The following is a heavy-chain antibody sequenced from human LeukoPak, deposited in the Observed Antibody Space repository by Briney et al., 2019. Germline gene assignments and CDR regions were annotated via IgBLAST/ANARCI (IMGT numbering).Heavy chain of an antibody. CDR1: GFTFSSYG. Sequence: GGSLRLSCAASGFTFSSYGVHWVRQAPGKGLEWVAVIWYDGSNKYYADSVKGRFTISRDNSKNTLYLQMNSLRAEDTAVYYCAKTRYSSSSSGAVGYWGQGTLVTVSS. CDR2: IWYDGSNK. V-gene: IGHV3-33*06. J-gene: IGHJ4*02. D-gene: IGHD6-6*01. CDR3: AKTRYSSSSSGAVGY.